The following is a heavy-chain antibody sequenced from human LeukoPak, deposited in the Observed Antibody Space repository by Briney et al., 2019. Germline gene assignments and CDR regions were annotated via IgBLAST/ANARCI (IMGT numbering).Heavy chain of an antibody. CDR1: GFTFSSYA. CDR2: ISGSGGST. Sequence: GGSLRLSCAASGFTFSSYAMSWVRQAPGKGLEWVSAISGSGGSTYYADSVKGRFTISRDNSKNTLYLQMNSLRAEDTAVYYCAKFIEPQWLLQGYYFDYWGQGTLVTVSS. V-gene: IGHV3-23*01. J-gene: IGHJ4*02. CDR3: AKFIEPQWLLQGYYFDY. D-gene: IGHD6-19*01.